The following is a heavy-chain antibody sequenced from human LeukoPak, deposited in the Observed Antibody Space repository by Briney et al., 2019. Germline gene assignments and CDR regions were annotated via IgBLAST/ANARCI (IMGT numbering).Heavy chain of an antibody. V-gene: IGHV3-7*01. CDR2: IKHDGRDK. CDR1: GFTLSTYW. J-gene: IGHJ4*02. D-gene: IGHD5-18*01. Sequence: PGGSLRLSCEASGFTLSTYWMTWVRQAPGKGLEGLANIKHDGRDKYYAGSVKGRFTISRDHARNSLYLQMNSMRAEATAVYYCATSLDAAMNTGGQGILVTVSS. CDR3: ATSLDAAMNT.